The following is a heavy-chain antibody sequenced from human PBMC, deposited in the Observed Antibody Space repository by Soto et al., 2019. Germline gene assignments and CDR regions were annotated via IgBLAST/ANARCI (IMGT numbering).Heavy chain of an antibody. J-gene: IGHJ4*02. V-gene: IGHV3-74*01. Sequence: EVQLVESGGGLVQPGGSLRLSCAASGFTFSRHWMHWVRQAPGKGLEWVSRVNGDGYTTTYTDSVKGRFTISRDNAKNTVYLQMNSLRVVETAVYCCARVGQTVATILGYWGQGILVTVSS. CDR1: GFTFSRHW. CDR3: ARVGQTVATILGY. CDR2: VNGDGYTT. D-gene: IGHD5-12*01.